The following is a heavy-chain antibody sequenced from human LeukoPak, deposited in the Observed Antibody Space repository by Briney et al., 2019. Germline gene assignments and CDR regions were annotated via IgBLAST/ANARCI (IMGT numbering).Heavy chain of an antibody. CDR1: GGSFSGYY. V-gene: IGHV4-34*01. CDR3: ARCVEMATQTYYFDY. Sequence: SETLSLTCAVYGGSFSGYYWSWIRQPPGKGLEWIGEINHSGSTNYNPSLKSRVTISVDTSKNQFSLKLSSVTAADTAVYYCARCVEMATQTYYFDYWGQGTLVTVSS. J-gene: IGHJ4*02. D-gene: IGHD5-24*01. CDR2: INHSGST.